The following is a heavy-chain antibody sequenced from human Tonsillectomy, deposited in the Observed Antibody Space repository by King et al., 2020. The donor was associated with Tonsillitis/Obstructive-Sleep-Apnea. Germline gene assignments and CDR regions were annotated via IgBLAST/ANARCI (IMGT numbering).Heavy chain of an antibody. V-gene: IGHV4-39*01. CDR3: ARWAAAGTSFDS. CDR1: GGSISRSSYY. J-gene: IGHJ4*02. Sequence: QLQESGPGLVKPSETRSLTCTVSGGSISRSSYYWGWIRQPPGKGLEWIGSIYYSGSTYYNPSLKSRGPRFVDTSKNQFSLKLSSVTAADTAVYYCARWAAAGTSFDSWGQGILVTVSS. D-gene: IGHD6-13*01. CDR2: IYYSGST.